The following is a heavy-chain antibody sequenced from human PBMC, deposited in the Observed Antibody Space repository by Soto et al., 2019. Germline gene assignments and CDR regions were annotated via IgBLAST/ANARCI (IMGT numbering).Heavy chain of an antibody. D-gene: IGHD2-21*01. J-gene: IGHJ4*02. CDR3: ARDIASPGGDYFDS. CDR2: ISTGGGNM. Sequence: EVQLVESGGGLVKSGGSLRLFCTASGFTVRNYNMNWVRQAPGKGLEWVSSISTGGGNMFYADSVKGRFTSSRDNAQNSLFLKIDSPRAEYTAVYYCARDIASPGGDYFDSWGQGTLVTVSS. V-gene: IGHV3-21*06. CDR1: GFTVRNYN.